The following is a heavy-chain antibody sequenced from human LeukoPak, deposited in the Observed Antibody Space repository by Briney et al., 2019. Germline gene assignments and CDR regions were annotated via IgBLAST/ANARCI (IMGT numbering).Heavy chain of an antibody. CDR3: ARGLGAASNWFGP. V-gene: IGHV4-59*01. Sequence: PSETLSLTCTVSGGSISSYYWGWIRQPPGKGLEWIGYIFYSGSTNYNPSLRSRVTMSVDTSKNQFSLKLSSVTAADTAVYYCARGLGAASNWFGPWGLGTLVTVSS. CDR2: IFYSGST. D-gene: IGHD3-16*01. J-gene: IGHJ5*02. CDR1: GGSISSYY.